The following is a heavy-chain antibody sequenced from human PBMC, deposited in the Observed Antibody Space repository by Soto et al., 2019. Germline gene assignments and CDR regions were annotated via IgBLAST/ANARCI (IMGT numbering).Heavy chain of an antibody. Sequence: LRICCASCRFTFNNAWINLVRKVQGKGLEWVGRVKSKADGGSGDYAAPVKGRFVVSRDDSKDIVYLQMNSLKIEDTGVYYCTTDSRTTMPEIRFDYWGHGTQVTVSS. V-gene: IGHV3-15*07. CDR3: TTDSRTTMPEIRFDY. CDR2: VKSKADGGSG. CDR1: RFTFNNAW. J-gene: IGHJ4*03. D-gene: IGHD3-10*01.